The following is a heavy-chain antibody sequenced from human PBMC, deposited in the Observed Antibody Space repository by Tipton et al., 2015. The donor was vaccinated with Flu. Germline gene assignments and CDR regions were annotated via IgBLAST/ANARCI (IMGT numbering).Heavy chain of an antibody. V-gene: IGHV4-4*07. Sequence: TLSLTCTVSGGSISSYYWSWIRQPAGKGLEWIGRIYTSGSTNYNPSLKSRVTMSVDTSKNQFSLKLSSVTAADTAVYYCASDRWDYDILTGYYFDYWGQGTLVTVSS. CDR2: IYTSGST. D-gene: IGHD3-9*01. J-gene: IGHJ4*02. CDR3: ASDRWDYDILTGYYFDY. CDR1: GGSISSYY.